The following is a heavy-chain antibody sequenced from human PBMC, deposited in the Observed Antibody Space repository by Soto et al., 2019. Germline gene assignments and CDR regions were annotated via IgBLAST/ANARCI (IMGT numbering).Heavy chain of an antibody. J-gene: IGHJ3*02. CDR2: ISGSGGST. V-gene: IGHV3-23*01. Sequence: EVQLLESGGGLVQPGGSLRLSCAASGFTFSSYAMSWVRQAPGKGLEWVSAISGSGGSTYYADSVKGRFTISRDNSKNTLYLQMNSLRAEDTAVYYCATGPTGTTGSFDIWGQGTMVTVSS. D-gene: IGHD1-1*01. CDR3: ATGPTGTTGSFDI. CDR1: GFTFSSYA.